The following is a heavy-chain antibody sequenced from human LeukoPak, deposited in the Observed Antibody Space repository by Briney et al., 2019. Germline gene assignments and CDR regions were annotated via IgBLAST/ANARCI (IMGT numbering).Heavy chain of an antibody. D-gene: IGHD5-18*01. V-gene: IGHV1-2*02. CDR1: GYTFTGYY. CDR3: ARGPTWIQLWGPIYWFDP. J-gene: IGHJ5*02. Sequence: ASVKVSCKASGYTFTGYYMHWVRQAPGQGLEWMGWINPNSGGTNYAQKLQGRVTMTTDTSTSTAYMELRSLRSDDTAVYYCARGPTWIQLWGPIYWFDPWGRGTLVTVSS. CDR2: INPNSGGT.